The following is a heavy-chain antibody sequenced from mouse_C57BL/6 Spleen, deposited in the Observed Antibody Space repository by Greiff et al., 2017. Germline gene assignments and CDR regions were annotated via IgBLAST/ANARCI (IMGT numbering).Heavy chain of an antibody. CDR3: ARRGDSNYVDYAMEY. CDR1: GYTFTSYW. Sequence: QVQLKQPGAELVKPGASVKLSCKASGYTFTSYWMQWVKQRPGQGLEWIGEIDPSDSYTNYNQKFKGKATLTVDTSSSTAYMQLSSLTSEDSAVYYCARRGDSNYVDYAMEYWGQGTSDSASS. D-gene: IGHD2-5*01. V-gene: IGHV1-50*01. J-gene: IGHJ4*01. CDR2: IDPSDSYT.